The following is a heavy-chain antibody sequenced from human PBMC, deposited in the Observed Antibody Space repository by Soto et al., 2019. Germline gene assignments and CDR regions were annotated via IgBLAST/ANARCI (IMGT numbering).Heavy chain of an antibody. Sequence: GGSLRLSCAASGFTFSSYSMNWVRQAPGKGLEWVSYISSSSSTIYYADSVKGRFTISRDNAKNSLYLQMNSLRDEDTAVYYCARDGVRYFDWLLEHYYYYYGMDVWGQGTTVTVPS. CDR3: ARDGVRYFDWLLEHYYYYYGMDV. D-gene: IGHD3-9*01. CDR1: GFTFSSYS. V-gene: IGHV3-48*02. J-gene: IGHJ6*02. CDR2: ISSSSSTI.